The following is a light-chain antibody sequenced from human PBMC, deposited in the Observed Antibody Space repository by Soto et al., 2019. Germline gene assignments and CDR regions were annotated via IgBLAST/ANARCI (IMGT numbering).Light chain of an antibody. CDR3: QHYGSSFT. V-gene: IGKV3-20*01. Sequence: IVLTQSPGTLSFSPGERATLSCRASQSVSSSYLAWYQQRPGQAPRLLIYGASSRATGIPDRFSGSWSGTDFILTISRLDPEDFAVYYCQHYGSSFTFGQGTRLEIK. CDR2: GAS. J-gene: IGKJ5*01. CDR1: QSVSSSY.